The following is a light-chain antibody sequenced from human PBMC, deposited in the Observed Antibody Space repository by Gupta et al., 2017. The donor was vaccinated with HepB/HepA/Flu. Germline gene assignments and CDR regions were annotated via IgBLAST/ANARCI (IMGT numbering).Light chain of an antibody. CDR1: SSNIGSNF. J-gene: IGLJ3*02. CDR3: SAWDDSLNGRV. CDR2: NDN. V-gene: IGLV1-44*01. Sequence: QSVLTQPPSASGTPGQRVTISCSGSSSNIGSNFVNWYQQLPGTTPKLLIYNDNQRPSGFPDRFSGSKSGTSVSLAISELQSEDEADYYCSAWDDSLNGRVFGGGTKLTVL.